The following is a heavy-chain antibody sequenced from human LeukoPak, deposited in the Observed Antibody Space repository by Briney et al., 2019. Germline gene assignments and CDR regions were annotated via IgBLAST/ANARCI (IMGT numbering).Heavy chain of an antibody. V-gene: IGHV3-23*01. CDR2: IGSSGGGR. D-gene: IGHD3-3*01. CDR1: GFAFSSYS. CDR3: ASEYDFWSGYYG. Sequence: GGSLRLSCAASGFAFSSYSMYWVRQSSGKGLEWVSGIGSSGGGRYYADSVKGRFTISRDNSKNTLYLQMNSLRAEDTAVYYCASEYDFWSGYYGWGQGTLVTVSS. J-gene: IGHJ4*02.